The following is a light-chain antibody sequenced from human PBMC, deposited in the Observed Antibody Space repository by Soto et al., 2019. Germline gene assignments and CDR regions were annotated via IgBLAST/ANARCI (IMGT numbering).Light chain of an antibody. CDR1: RGINTY. V-gene: IGKV1-39*01. Sequence: DIQMTQSPSSLSASIGDRVTISFGASRGINTYVNWYQQKPGKAPKLLIFSASNLQGGVPSRFSGTGSGTDFTFTISSLLPEDFATYYCQQTYTTPRTFGQGTKV. J-gene: IGKJ1*01. CDR2: SAS. CDR3: QQTYTTPRT.